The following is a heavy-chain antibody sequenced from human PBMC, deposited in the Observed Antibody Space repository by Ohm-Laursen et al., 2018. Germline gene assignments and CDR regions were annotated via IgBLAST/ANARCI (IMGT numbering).Heavy chain of an antibody. Sequence: SDTLSLTCVVSGYSISSGYFWGWIRQPPGKGLEWIGTIYHSGSTYYNPSLKSRVTISVDTSKNQFSLRLSSVTAADTAVYYCARGRWIQDGGSTANDYWGQGTLVTVSS. V-gene: IGHV4-38-2*01. CDR3: ARGRWIQDGGSTANDY. J-gene: IGHJ4*02. CDR2: IYHSGST. CDR1: GYSISSGYF. D-gene: IGHD5-18*01.